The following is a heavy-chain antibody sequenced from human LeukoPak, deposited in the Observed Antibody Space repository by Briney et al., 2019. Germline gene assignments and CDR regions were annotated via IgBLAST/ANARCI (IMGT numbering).Heavy chain of an antibody. CDR3: ARQYNGGKVDY. J-gene: IGHJ4*02. V-gene: IGHV5-51*01. CDR1: EYSFSSYW. CDR2: IFPGDSET. Sequence: KNGESLKISCKGSEYSFSSYWLGWVRQMPGKGLEWMGIIFPGDSETRYSPSFQGQVTMSADKSISTAYLQRSSLKASDTAIYYCARQYNGGKVDYWGQGTLVTVSS. D-gene: IGHD2-15*01.